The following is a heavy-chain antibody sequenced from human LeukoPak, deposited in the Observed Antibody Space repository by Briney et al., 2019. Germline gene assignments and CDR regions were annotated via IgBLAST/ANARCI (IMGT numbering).Heavy chain of an antibody. V-gene: IGHV4-34*01. Sequence: PSETLSLTCAVYGGSFSGYYWSWIRQPPGKGLEWIGEINHSGSTNYNPSLKSRVTISVDTSKNQFSLKLSSVTAADTAVYYRASARGAFYDFWSGPPHGMDVWGQGTTVTVSS. CDR2: INHSGST. D-gene: IGHD3-3*01. CDR1: GGSFSGYY. CDR3: ASARGAFYDFWSGPPHGMDV. J-gene: IGHJ6*02.